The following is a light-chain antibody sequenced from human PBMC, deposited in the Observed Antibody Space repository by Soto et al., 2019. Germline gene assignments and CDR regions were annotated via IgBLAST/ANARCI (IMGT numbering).Light chain of an antibody. CDR1: HCNIGNHY. J-gene: IGLJ3*02. Sequence: QSVLTQPPSVSAAPGQKVTISCSGSHCNIGNHYVSWYQQVPGTTPKLLIYDSNKRPSGIPDRFSGYKSGTSATLGISGLQTGDEADYYCGTWDSGLSAGVFGGGTKLTVL. V-gene: IGLV1-51*01. CDR3: GTWDSGLSAGV. CDR2: DSN.